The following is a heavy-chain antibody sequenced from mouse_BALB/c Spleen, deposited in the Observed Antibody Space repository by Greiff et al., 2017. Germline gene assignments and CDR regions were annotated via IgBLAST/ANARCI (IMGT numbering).Heavy chain of an antibody. CDR3: ARSHYDGYFGY. CDR2: IWAGGST. CDR1: GFSLTSYG. V-gene: IGHV2-9*02. D-gene: IGHD1-2*01. J-gene: IGHJ3*01. Sequence: VMLVESGPGLVAPSQSLSITCTVSGFSLTSYGVHWVRQPPGKGLEWLGVIWAGGSTNYNSALMSRLSISKDNSKSQVFLKMTSLQTDDTAMYYCARSHYDGYFGYWGQGTLVTVSA.